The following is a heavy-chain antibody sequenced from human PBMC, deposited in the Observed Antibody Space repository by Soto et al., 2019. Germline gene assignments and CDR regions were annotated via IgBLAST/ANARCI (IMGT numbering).Heavy chain of an antibody. CDR3: GRTVGLSYGMDV. J-gene: IGHJ6*02. CDR2: ISAYNGNT. V-gene: IGHV1-18*01. Sequence: GASVKVSCTASVYIFTSYGIIWVRQAPGQGLEWMGWISAYNGNTNYAQKLQGRVTMSTDTSTTTAYMELRSLRSDDTAVYYCGRTVGLSYGMDVWGQGTTVTVSS. D-gene: IGHD1-26*01. CDR1: VYIFTSYG.